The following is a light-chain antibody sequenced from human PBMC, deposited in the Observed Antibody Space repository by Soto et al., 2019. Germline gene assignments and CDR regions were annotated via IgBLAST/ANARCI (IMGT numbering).Light chain of an antibody. CDR3: GSYTSSGTYV. CDR2: DAS. CDR1: SSDVGGYNY. V-gene: IGLV2-14*01. Sequence: QSALAQPASVSGSPGQSITISCTGTSSDVGGYNYVSWYQQHPGKAPKVMIYDASNRPSGVSNRFSVSKSGNTASLTISGLQAEDEADYFCGSYTSSGTYVFGTGTKLTVL. J-gene: IGLJ1*01.